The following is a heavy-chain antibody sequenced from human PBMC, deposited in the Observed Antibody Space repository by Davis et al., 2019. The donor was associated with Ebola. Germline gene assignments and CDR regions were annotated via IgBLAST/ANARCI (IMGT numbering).Heavy chain of an antibody. CDR1: GGSISSSGYY. Sequence: SETLSLTCTVSGGSISSSGYYWSWIRQPPGKGLEWIGYIYYSGSTNYNPSLKSRVTISVDTSKNQFSLKLSSVTAADTAVYYCARALGITFGGVIVRGSNWFDPWGQGTLVTVSS. J-gene: IGHJ5*02. CDR3: ARALGITFGGVIVRGSNWFDP. D-gene: IGHD3-16*02. CDR2: IYYSGST. V-gene: IGHV4-61*08.